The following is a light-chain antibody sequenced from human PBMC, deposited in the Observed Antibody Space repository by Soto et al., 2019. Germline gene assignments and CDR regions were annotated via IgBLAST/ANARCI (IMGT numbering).Light chain of an antibody. CDR2: RNN. CDR1: SSNIGSNY. CDR3: AAWDDSLSALNYV. V-gene: IGLV1-47*01. J-gene: IGLJ1*01. Sequence: QSVLTQSPSASGTPGQRVTISCSGSSSNIGSNYVYWYQQLPGTAPKLLIYRNNQRPSGVPDRFSGSKSGTSASLAISGLRSEDEADYYCAAWDDSLSALNYVFGTGTKLTVL.